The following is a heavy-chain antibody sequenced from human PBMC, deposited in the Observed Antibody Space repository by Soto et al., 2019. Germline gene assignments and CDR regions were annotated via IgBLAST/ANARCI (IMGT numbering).Heavy chain of an antibody. J-gene: IGHJ1*01. D-gene: IGHD2-21*02. CDR2: IYSGGST. CDR1: GFTVSSNY. V-gene: IGHV3-53*01. CDR3: AKLTAIEYFQH. Sequence: GGSLRLSCAASGFTVSSNYMSWVRQAPGKGLEWVSVIYSGGSTYYADSVKGRFTISRDNSKNTLYLQMNSLRAEDTAVYYCAKLTAIEYFQHWGQGTLVTVSS.